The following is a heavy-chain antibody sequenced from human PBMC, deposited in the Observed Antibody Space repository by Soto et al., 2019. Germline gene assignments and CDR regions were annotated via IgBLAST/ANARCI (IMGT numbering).Heavy chain of an antibody. J-gene: IGHJ4*02. V-gene: IGHV4-34*01. CDR2: INHSGST. CDR3: ARGFYYDSSGYSAWGPFDY. CDR1: CGSFSGYY. Sequence: PSETLSLTCAVYCGSFSGYYWSWIRQPPGKGLEWIGEINHSGSTNYNPSPKSRVTISVDTSKNQFSLKLSSVTAADTAVYYCARGFYYDSSGYSAWGPFDYWGQGALVTVSS. D-gene: IGHD3-22*01.